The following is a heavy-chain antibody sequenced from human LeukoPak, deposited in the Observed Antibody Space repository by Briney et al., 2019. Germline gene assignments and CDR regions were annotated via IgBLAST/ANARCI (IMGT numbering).Heavy chain of an antibody. CDR2: INGDGSTT. J-gene: IGHJ1*01. CDR1: GFTFSKYW. V-gene: IGHV3-74*01. CDR3: ATGNYYDSRGYYTFGY. Sequence: GGSLRLSCAASGFTFSKYWMHWVRQVPGKGRVGVSLINGDGSTTNYADFVKGRFTISRDNAKNTLSLQVNSLRAEDTAVYYCATGNYYDSRGYYTFGYWGQGTLVTVSS. D-gene: IGHD3-22*01.